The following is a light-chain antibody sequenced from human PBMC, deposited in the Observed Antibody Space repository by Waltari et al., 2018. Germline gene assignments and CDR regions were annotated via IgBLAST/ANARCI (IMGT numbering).Light chain of an antibody. J-gene: IGLJ3*02. V-gene: IGLV2-14*04. CDR3: SSYTSSRV. Sequence: VCWSQRHPGKAPKRRSYDVSKRPSGVSNRFSGSKSGNTASLTISGLQAEDEADYYCSSYTSSRVFGGGTKLTVL. CDR2: DVS.